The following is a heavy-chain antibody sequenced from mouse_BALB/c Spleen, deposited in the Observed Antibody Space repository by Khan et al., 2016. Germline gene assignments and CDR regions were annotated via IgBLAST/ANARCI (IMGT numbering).Heavy chain of an antibody. CDR3: VREGWLLGYFDY. V-gene: IGHV1-4*01. D-gene: IGHD2-3*01. J-gene: IGHJ2*01. CDR1: GYTFTSYT. CDR2: VIPSNAYT. Sequence: QVQLQQSGAELARPGASVKMSCKASGYTFTSYTMHWVKQGPGQGLEWIGYVIPSNAYTNYNQKFKDKATLTADKSSSTAYMQLSSLTSEDSAVXYCVREGWLLGYFDYWGQGTTLTVSS.